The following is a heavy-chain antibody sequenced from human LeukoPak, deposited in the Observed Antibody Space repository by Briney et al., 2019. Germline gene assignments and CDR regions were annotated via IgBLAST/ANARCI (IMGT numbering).Heavy chain of an antibody. CDR1: GGTFSSYA. Sequence: SVRVSCKASGGTFSSYAISWVRQAPGQGLEWMGGIIPIFGTANYAQKFQGRVTITADESTSTAYMELSSLRSEDTAVYYCASPGIAVAGPFDYWGQGTLVTVSS. J-gene: IGHJ4*02. V-gene: IGHV1-69*13. D-gene: IGHD6-19*01. CDR2: IIPIFGTA. CDR3: ASPGIAVAGPFDY.